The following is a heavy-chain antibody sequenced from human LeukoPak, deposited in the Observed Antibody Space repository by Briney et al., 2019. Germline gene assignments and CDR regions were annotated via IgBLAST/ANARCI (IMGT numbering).Heavy chain of an antibody. D-gene: IGHD6-19*01. J-gene: IGHJ6*03. CDR2: IKSKTDGGTT. Sequence: PGGSLRLSCAASGFTFSNAWMSWVRQAPGKGLEWVGRIKSKTDGGTTDYAAPVKGRFTISRDDSKNTLYLQMNSLKTEDTAVYYCTTPIRIAVAGYYYYYMDVWGKRTTVTVSS. V-gene: IGHV3-15*01. CDR1: GFTFSNAW. CDR3: TTPIRIAVAGYYYYYMDV.